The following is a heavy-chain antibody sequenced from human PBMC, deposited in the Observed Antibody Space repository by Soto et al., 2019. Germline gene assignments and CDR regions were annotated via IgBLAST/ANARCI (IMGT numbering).Heavy chain of an antibody. CDR3: ARHQDSYYKDHFDH. D-gene: IGHD3-10*01. J-gene: IGHJ4*02. CDR2: IYYSGIT. V-gene: IGHV4-39*01. Sequence: KTSETLSLTCIVSGGSVDSSSYYWGWLRQSPGKGLEWIGSIYYSGITYYNPSLKSRVTISVDTSKNQFSLRLRSVTASDAAVYYCARHQDSYYKDHFDHWGQGALVTVSS. CDR1: GGSVDSSSYY.